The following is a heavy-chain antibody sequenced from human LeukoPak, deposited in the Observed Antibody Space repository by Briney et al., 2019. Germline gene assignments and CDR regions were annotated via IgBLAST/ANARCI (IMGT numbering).Heavy chain of an antibody. CDR2: IYYSGST. V-gene: IGHV4-59*08. J-gene: IGHJ6*02. Sequence: SETLSLTCTVSGGSISSYYWSWIRQPPGKGLEWIGYIYYSGSTNYNPSLKGRVTISVDTSKNQFSLKLSSVTAADTAVYYCARQGATTTYYYYYGMDVWGQGTTVTVSS. D-gene: IGHD1-26*01. CDR3: ARQGATTTYYYYYGMDV. CDR1: GGSISSYY.